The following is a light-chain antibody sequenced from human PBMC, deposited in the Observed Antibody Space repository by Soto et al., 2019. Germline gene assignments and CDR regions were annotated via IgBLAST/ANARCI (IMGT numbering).Light chain of an antibody. CDR3: QSYDSGLSGSDV. Sequence: QLVLTQPPSVSGAPGQRVTISCTGSSSNIGAGYDVHWYQQLPGTAPKLLIYGNSNRPSGVPDRFSGSKSGTSASLAITGLRAEDEADYYCQSYDSGLSGSDVFGTGTKLTVL. J-gene: IGLJ1*01. CDR1: SSNIGAGYD. V-gene: IGLV1-40*01. CDR2: GNS.